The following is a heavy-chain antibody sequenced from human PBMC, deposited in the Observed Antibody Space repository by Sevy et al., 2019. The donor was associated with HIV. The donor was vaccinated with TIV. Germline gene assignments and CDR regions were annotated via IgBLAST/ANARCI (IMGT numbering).Heavy chain of an antibody. V-gene: IGHV3-23*01. Sequence: GGSLRLSCAASGFTFSSYAMSWVRQAPGKGLEWVSAISGSGGSTYHADSVKDRFTISRDNSKNTLYLQMNSLRAEDTAVYYCAKAPXGYYGSGREXYYFDXXXXRTLVTVSS. J-gene: IGHJ4*01. CDR2: ISGSGGST. CDR3: AKAPXGYYGSGREXYYFDX. CDR1: GFTFSSYA. D-gene: IGHD3-10*01.